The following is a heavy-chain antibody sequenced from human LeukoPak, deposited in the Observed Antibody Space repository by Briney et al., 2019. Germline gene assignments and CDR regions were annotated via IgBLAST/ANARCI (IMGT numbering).Heavy chain of an antibody. CDR1: EFSVSHNY. Sequence: GGSLRLSCAASEFSVSHNYMSWVRQAPGKGLEWVSVIHSDGTTHYADSVKGRFTISRDNSKNTLYLQMNSLRVEDAAMYYCARETGYSTSWYAYYFDYWGQGTLVTVAS. D-gene: IGHD6-13*01. V-gene: IGHV3-53*01. CDR2: IHSDGTT. J-gene: IGHJ4*02. CDR3: ARETGYSTSWYAYYFDY.